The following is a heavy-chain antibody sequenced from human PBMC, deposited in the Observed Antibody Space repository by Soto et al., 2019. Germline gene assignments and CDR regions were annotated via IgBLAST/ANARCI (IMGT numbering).Heavy chain of an antibody. Sequence: SETLSLTCTVSCGSISSGGYYWSWIRQHPGKGLEWIGYIYYSGSTYYNPSLKSRVTISVDTSKNQFSLKLSSVTAADTAVYYCARDPTVTRRGNGMDVWGQGTTVTVSS. V-gene: IGHV4-31*03. CDR2: IYYSGST. D-gene: IGHD4-17*01. CDR3: ARDPTVTRRGNGMDV. CDR1: CGSISSGGYY. J-gene: IGHJ6*02.